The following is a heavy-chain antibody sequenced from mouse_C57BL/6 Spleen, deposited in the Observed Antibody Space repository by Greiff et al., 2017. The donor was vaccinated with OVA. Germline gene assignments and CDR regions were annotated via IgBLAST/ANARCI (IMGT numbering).Heavy chain of an antibody. J-gene: IGHJ4*01. D-gene: IGHD2-4*01. CDR1: GYTFTSYW. V-gene: IGHV1-7*01. CDR3: ARELWYDCIYAMDD. CDR2: INPSSGYT. Sequence: QVQLKESGAELAKPGASVKLSCKASGYTFTSYWMHWVKQRPGQGLEWIGYINPSSGYTKYNQKFKDKATLTADTPSSTAYMQLSSLTSEDSAVYYCARELWYDCIYAMDDWGKGTTVTVSS.